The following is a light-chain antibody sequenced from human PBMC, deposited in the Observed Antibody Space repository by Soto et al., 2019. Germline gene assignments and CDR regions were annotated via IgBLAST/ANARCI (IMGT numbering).Light chain of an antibody. CDR1: QSVSSN. V-gene: IGKV3-15*01. Sequence: ETVMTQSPATLSASPGERATLSCRASQSVSSNLAWYQHKPGQAPMLLIYGASTRATGIPERFSGSGSGTEFTLPISRLQSEDIAVYWWRQYNNWPPITFGQGTRLEIK. CDR3: RQYNNWPPIT. CDR2: GAS. J-gene: IGKJ5*01.